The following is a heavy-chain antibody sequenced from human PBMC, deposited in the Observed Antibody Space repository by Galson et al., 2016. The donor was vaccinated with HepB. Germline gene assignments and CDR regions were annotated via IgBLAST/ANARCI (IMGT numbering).Heavy chain of an antibody. V-gene: IGHV3-23*01. J-gene: IGHJ4*02. D-gene: IGHD3-22*01. CDR1: GFTFSNYD. Sequence: SLRLSCAASGFTFSNYDMSWVRQAPGRGLEGVSGISGSGASTTYADSVKGRFTISRDNSKNALHLQMNSLRAEDTAMYFCARHFSGSYLGQGTLVTVSS. CDR2: ISGSGAST. CDR3: ARHFSGSY.